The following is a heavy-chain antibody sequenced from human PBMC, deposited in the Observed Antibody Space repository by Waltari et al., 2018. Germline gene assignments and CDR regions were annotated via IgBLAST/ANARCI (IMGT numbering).Heavy chain of an antibody. J-gene: IGHJ4*02. CDR2: IYHSGST. D-gene: IGHD3-22*01. Sequence: QVQLQESGPGLVKPSETLSLTCTVSGGSISSYYWSWIRQPPGKGLGWIGYIYHSGSTNYNPSLKSRVTISVDTSKNQFSLKLSSVTAADTAVYYCARGGWHYFDYWGQGTLVTVSS. V-gene: IGHV4-59*01. CDR3: ARGGWHYFDY. CDR1: GGSISSYY.